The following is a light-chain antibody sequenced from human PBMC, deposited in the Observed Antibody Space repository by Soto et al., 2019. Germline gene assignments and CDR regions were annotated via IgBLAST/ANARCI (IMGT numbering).Light chain of an antibody. J-gene: IGKJ1*01. CDR1: QDVGRW. V-gene: IGKV1D-16*01. Sequence: DTQMAQCASCFPASVGGTVTLTRGSSQDVGRWLSWYQQKPGKAPKILIFATSTLQSGVPSRFSGSRSETEFTLTISGLQPGDSATYYCQQYNSYSPTFGQGTKVDIK. CDR3: QQYNSYSPT. CDR2: ATS.